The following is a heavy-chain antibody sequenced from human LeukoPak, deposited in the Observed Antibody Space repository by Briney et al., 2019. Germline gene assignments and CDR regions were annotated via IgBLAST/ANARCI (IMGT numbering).Heavy chain of an antibody. Sequence: ASLKVSSKASGYTFTSYDINWGREATGQGLEWMGWMNPNSCNTGYAQKFKGRVTMTRNTSISTAYMELSSLRAEDTGVYYCARVTGDYWGQGTLVTVSS. CDR3: ARVTGDY. V-gene: IGHV1-8*01. D-gene: IGHD7-27*01. CDR1: GYTFTSYD. CDR2: MNPNSCNT. J-gene: IGHJ4*02.